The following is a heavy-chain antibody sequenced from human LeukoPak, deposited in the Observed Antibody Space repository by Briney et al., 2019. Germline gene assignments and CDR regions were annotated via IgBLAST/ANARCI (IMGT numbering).Heavy chain of an antibody. CDR3: ARGKVYYYYGMDV. CDR2: INPNSGGT. V-gene: IGHV1-2*02. CDR1: GYTFTGFY. Sequence: ASVKVSCKASGYTFTGFYIHWVRQAPGQGLEWMGWINPNSGGTKYAQRFQGRVTMTRDTSISTAYMELNSLRSDDTAVYHCARGKVYYYYGMDVWGQGTTVTVSS. J-gene: IGHJ6*02.